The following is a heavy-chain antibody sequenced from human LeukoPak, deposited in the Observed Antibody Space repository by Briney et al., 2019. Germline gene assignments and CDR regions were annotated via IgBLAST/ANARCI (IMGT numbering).Heavy chain of an antibody. J-gene: IGHJ4*02. V-gene: IGHV3-66*04. CDR1: GFTVSSNY. D-gene: IGHD6-19*01. CDR2: IYSGGST. CDR3: ATHTERKYSSGWYCFDY. Sequence: GGSLRLSCAASGFTVSSNYMSWVRQAPGKGLEWVSVIYSGGSTYYADSVKGRFTISRDNSKNTLYLQMNSLRAEDTAVYYCATHTERKYSSGWYCFDYWGQGTLVTVSS.